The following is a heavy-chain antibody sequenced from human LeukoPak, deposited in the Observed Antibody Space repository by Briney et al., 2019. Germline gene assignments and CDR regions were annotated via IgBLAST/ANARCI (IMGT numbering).Heavy chain of an antibody. V-gene: IGHV3-23*01. CDR1: GFTFSRYG. Sequence: GGSLRLSCAASGFTFSRYGMSWVRQAAGKGLEWVSAISASGSSTYYADSVKGRFTISRDNSKNTLYLQMNSLRTEDTAVYYCAKEDRVGMDSSSWSYFDYWGQGTLVTVSS. J-gene: IGHJ4*02. CDR3: AKEDRVGMDSSSWSYFDY. D-gene: IGHD6-13*01. CDR2: ISASGSST.